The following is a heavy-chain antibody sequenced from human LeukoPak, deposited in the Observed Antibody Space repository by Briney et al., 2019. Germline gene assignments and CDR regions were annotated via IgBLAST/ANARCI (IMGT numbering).Heavy chain of an antibody. CDR3: ARAAVTTSRYFQH. J-gene: IGHJ1*01. CDR1: GGSISNYY. Sequence: SETLSLTCTVSGGSISNYYWSWIRQPPGRGLEWIGYIYNSGHTNYNPSLKSRVTISEDTSKNQLSLKLSSVTADTAVYYCARAAVTTSRYFQHWGQGTLVTVSS. CDR2: IYNSGHT. D-gene: IGHD4-17*01. V-gene: IGHV4-59*01.